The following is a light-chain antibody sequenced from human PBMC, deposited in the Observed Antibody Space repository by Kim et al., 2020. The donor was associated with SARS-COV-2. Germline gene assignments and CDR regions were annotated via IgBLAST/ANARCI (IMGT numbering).Light chain of an antibody. Sequence: GQSITISCAGTSSDIGTYNPGSWYQQHPGKAPKIIIYDVNYRPSGVSNRFSGSKSTNTASLTISGLQAEDEADYYCSSYTSYTTLVFGGGTQLTV. CDR2: DVN. V-gene: IGLV2-14*03. CDR3: SSYTSYTTLV. J-gene: IGLJ2*01. CDR1: SSDIGTYNP.